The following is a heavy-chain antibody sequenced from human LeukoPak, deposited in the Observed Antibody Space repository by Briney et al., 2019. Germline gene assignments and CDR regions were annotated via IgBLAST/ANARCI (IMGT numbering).Heavy chain of an antibody. CDR2: IKQDGSEK. D-gene: IGHD2-2*01. V-gene: IGHV3-7*01. CDR3: AREVCSSTSCYDGPFEFGDAFDI. CDR1: GFTFSSYW. Sequence: GGSLRLSCAASGFTFSSYWMSWVRQAPGKGLEWVANIKQDGSEKYYVDSVKGRFTISRDNAKNSPYLQMNSLRAEDTAVYYCAREVCSSTSCYDGPFEFGDAFDIWGQGTMVTVSS. J-gene: IGHJ3*02.